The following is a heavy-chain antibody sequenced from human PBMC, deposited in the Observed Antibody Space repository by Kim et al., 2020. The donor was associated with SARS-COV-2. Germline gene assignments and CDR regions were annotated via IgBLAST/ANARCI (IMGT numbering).Heavy chain of an antibody. D-gene: IGHD6-6*01. J-gene: IGHJ4*02. Sequence: SETLSLTCTVSGGSISSSSYYWGWIRQPPGKGLEWIGSIYYSGSTYYNPSLKSRVTISVDTSKNQFSLKLSSVTAADTAVYYCARRGHEEWQLVRGVDYFDYWGQGTLVTVSS. CDR3: ARRGHEEWQLVRGVDYFDY. CDR2: IYYSGST. CDR1: GGSISSSSYY. V-gene: IGHV4-39*01.